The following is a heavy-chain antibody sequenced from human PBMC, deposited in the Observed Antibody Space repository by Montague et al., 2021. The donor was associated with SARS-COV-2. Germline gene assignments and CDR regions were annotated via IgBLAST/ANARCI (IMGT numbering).Heavy chain of an antibody. V-gene: IGHV3-48*03. CDR1: GFTFSNYE. J-gene: IGHJ6*02. CDR2: ISSSGSTI. D-gene: IGHD3-10*01. Sequence: SLRLSCAASGFTFSNYEMNWVRQAPGKGLEWVLYISSSGSTIYYADSVKGRFTISRDNAQNSLYLQMNSLRAGDTGVYYCARDRGYGDFYYYGMDVWGQGTTVTVSS. CDR3: ARDRGYGDFYYYGMDV.